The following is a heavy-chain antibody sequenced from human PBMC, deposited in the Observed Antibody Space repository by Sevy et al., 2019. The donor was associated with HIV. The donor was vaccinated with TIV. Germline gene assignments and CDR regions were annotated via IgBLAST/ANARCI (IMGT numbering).Heavy chain of an antibody. V-gene: IGHV4-61*01. CDR2: IYYSGST. J-gene: IGHJ6*02. Sequence: SETLSLTCTVSGGSVSSGSYYWSWIRQPPGKGLEWIGYIYYSGSTNYNPSLKSRVTISVDTSKNQFSLKLSSVTAADTAMYYCARAYGDYVPYYYGMDVWGQGTTVTVSS. D-gene: IGHD4-17*01. CDR1: GGSVSSGSYY. CDR3: ARAYGDYVPYYYGMDV.